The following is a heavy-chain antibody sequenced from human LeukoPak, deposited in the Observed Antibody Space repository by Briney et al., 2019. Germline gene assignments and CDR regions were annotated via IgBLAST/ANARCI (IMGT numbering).Heavy chain of an antibody. D-gene: IGHD3-3*01. CDR1: GYTFTSYG. CDR2: ISAYNGNT. V-gene: IGHV1-18*01. CDR3: ARHHYDFWSGSMYNWFDP. Sequence: ASVKVSCKASGYTFTSYGMSWVRQAPGQGLEWMGWISAYNGNTNYAQKLQGRVTMTTDTSTRTAYMELRSLRSDDTAVYYCARHHYDFWSGSMYNWFDPWGQGTLVTVSS. J-gene: IGHJ5*02.